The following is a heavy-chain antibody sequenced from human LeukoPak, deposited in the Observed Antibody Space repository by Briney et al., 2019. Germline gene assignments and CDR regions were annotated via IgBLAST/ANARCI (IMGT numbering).Heavy chain of an antibody. V-gene: IGHV4-4*07. CDR3: ARDCSSTSCYRYYFDY. D-gene: IGHD2-2*01. CDR2: IYTSGST. CDR1: GGSISSYY. J-gene: IGHJ4*02. Sequence: SDTLSLTCTVSGGSISSYYWSWIRQPAGKGLEWIGRIYTSGSTNYNPSLKSRVTMSVDTSKNQFSLKLSSVTAADTAVYYCARDCSSTSCYRYYFDYWGQGTLVTVSS.